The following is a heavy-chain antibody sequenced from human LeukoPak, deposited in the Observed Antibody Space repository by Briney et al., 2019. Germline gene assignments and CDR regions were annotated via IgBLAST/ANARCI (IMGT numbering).Heavy chain of an antibody. CDR1: GFTFSSYW. V-gene: IGHV3-7*01. Sequence: GGSLRLSCAASGFTFSSYWMSWVRQAPGKGLEWVANIKQDGSEKYYVDSVKGRFTISRDNAKNSLYLQMNSLRAEDTAVYYCARGLYYYDSSASASWFDPWGQGTLVTVSS. CDR2: IKQDGSEK. J-gene: IGHJ5*02. D-gene: IGHD3-22*01. CDR3: ARGLYYYDSSASASWFDP.